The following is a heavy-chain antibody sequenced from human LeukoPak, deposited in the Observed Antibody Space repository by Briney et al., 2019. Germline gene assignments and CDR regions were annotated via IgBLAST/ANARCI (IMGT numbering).Heavy chain of an antibody. CDR2: TYYRSKWYN. CDR1: GDSVSSNNGA. Sequence: QTLSLTCAVSGDSVSSNNGAWNWIKQSPSRGLEWLGRTYYRSKWYNDYAGSLISRITISPDTSKNQFSLQLYSVTPEDTAVCYCARDVGTTGWHTFDYWGQGTLVTVSS. CDR3: ARDVGTTGWHTFDY. J-gene: IGHJ4*02. V-gene: IGHV6-1*01. D-gene: IGHD3-9*01.